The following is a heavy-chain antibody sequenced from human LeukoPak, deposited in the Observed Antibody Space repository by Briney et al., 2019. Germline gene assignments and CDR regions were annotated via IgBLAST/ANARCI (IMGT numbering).Heavy chain of an antibody. Sequence: GASVKVSCKASGYTFTSYGISWVRQAPGQGREGMGWISAYNGNTNYAQKLQGRVTMTTDTSTSTAYMELSRLRSDDTAVYYCARDLTPGLRGIVVVISLAFDIWGQGTMVTVSS. D-gene: IGHD3-22*01. CDR1: GYTFTSYG. J-gene: IGHJ3*02. CDR3: ARDLTPGLRGIVVVISLAFDI. V-gene: IGHV1-18*01. CDR2: ISAYNGNT.